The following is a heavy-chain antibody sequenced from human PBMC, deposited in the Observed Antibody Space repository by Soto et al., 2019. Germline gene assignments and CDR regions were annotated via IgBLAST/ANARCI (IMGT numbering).Heavy chain of an antibody. J-gene: IGHJ4*02. CDR3: AKSFSSNWYDYFDY. Sequence: PGRSMRLSCAASGITSIADAMSWVRQAPGKGLEWVSAISGSGATTYYADSVKGRFTISRDKSNNTLYLQMNSLRAEDTALYYCAKSFSSNWYDYFDYWGQGSLVTVPS. CDR2: ISGSGATT. CDR1: GITSIADA. V-gene: IGHV3-23*01. D-gene: IGHD6-13*01.